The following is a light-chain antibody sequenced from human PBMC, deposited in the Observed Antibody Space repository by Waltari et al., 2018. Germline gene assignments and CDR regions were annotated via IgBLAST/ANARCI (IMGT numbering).Light chain of an antibody. J-gene: IGKJ1*01. V-gene: IGKV3-20*01. CDR3: QHYKSLPVS. Sequence: IVLTQSPGTLSLSPGERATLPCRASLSVSIYLAWYQQKPGQAPRPLIYHTSTRATGIPDRFSGSGSGTDFSLTISGLEPEDFAVYYCQHYKSLPVSFGQGTRVEIK. CDR2: HTS. CDR1: LSVSIY.